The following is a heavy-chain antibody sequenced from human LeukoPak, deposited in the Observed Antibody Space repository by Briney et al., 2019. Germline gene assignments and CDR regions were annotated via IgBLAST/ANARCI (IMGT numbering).Heavy chain of an antibody. D-gene: IGHD3-3*01. J-gene: IGHJ5*02. CDR1: GFTFSAFA. CDR3: AKSVSLTIFDLRFDP. CDR2: ITDDGYNT. V-gene: IGHV3-23*01. Sequence: GGSLRLSCAASGFTFSAFAMTWVRQAPGKGLEWVSTITDDGYNTYSADSVKGRFTISRDNSKNTLYLQMNSLRAEDTAVYYCAKSVSLTIFDLRFDPWGQGTLVTVSS.